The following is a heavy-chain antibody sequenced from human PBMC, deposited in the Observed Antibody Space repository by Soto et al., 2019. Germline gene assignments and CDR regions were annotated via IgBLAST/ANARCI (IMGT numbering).Heavy chain of an antibody. D-gene: IGHD2-15*01. CDR1: GGTFSSYT. CDR3: ARGNLYCSGGSCYQGGDDY. V-gene: IGHV1-69*02. J-gene: IGHJ4*02. Sequence: SVKVSCKASGGTFSSYTISWVRQAPGQGLEWMGRIIPILGIANYAQKFQGRVTITADKSTSTAYMELSSLRSEDTAVYYCARGNLYCSGGSCYQGGDDYWGQGTLVTVSS. CDR2: IIPILGIA.